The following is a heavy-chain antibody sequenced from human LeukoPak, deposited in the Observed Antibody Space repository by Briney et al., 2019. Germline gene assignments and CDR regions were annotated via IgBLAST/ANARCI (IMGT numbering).Heavy chain of an antibody. J-gene: IGHJ4*02. D-gene: IGHD6-19*01. CDR2: INPNSGGT. V-gene: IGHV1-2*06. CDR1: GYTFTGYY. CDR3: ARDPQYSSGWYFDY. Sequence: ASVKVSCKASGYTFTGYYMHWVRQAPGQGLEWMGRINPNSGGTNYAQKFQGRVTMTRDTSISTAYMELSRLRSDDTAVYYCARDPQYSSGWYFDYWGQGTLVTVSS.